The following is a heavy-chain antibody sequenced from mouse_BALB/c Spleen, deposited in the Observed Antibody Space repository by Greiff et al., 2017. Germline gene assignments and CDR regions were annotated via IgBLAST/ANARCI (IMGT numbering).Heavy chain of an antibody. CDR2: INPSNGRT. D-gene: IGHD2-4*01. CDR3: ARGELTITTWFAY. Sequence: VQLQQPGAELVKPGASVKLSCKASGYTFTSYWMHWVKQRPGQGLEWIGEINPSNGRTNYNEKFKSKATLTVDKSSSTAYMQLSSLTSEDSAVYYCARGELTITTWFAYWGQGTLVTVSA. CDR1: GYTFTSYW. J-gene: IGHJ3*01. V-gene: IGHV1S81*02.